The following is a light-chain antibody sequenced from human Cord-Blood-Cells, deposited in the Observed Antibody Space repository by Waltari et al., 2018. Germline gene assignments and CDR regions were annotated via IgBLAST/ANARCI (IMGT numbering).Light chain of an antibody. V-gene: IGLV2-14*01. CDR3: SSYTSSSTVV. CDR1: SSDVGGYNY. J-gene: IGLJ2*01. CDR2: DVS. Sequence: QSALTQPASVSGSPGHSITISCTGTSSDVGGYNYVSWYQQHPGKAPNLMLYDVSKRPSGVSNRFSGSKPGNTAALTISGLQAEDEADYYCSSYTSSSTVVFGGGTKLTVL.